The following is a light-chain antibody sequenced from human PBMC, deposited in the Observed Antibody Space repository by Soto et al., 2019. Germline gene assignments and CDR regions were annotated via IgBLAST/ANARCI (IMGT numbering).Light chain of an antibody. J-gene: IGKJ1*01. CDR3: HQRQSWPRT. CDR1: QAVNTR. CDR2: LTS. V-gene: IGKV3-11*01. Sequence: EIVLTQSPATLSSFPGDRVTLSCRASQAVNTRLAWYQHKPGQAPRLLIYLTSNRAAGIPARFSGSGSGTDFTLTIRDVEPEDFAVYYCHQRQSWPRTFGQGTKV.